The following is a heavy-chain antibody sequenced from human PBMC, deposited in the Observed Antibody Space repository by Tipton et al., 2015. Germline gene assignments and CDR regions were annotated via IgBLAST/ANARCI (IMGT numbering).Heavy chain of an antibody. CDR2: MNTDGTNI. CDR3: AKILLSPQFDY. CDR1: GFTFRSSW. D-gene: IGHD3-9*01. V-gene: IGHV3-74*01. Sequence: GSLRLSCAASGFTFRSSWMAWVRQVPGKGLLWVSLMNTDGTNIGHADSVKGRFIISRDNAKNTLYLQMSSLRDEDTAVYYCAKILLSPQFDYWGQGTLVTVSS. J-gene: IGHJ4*02.